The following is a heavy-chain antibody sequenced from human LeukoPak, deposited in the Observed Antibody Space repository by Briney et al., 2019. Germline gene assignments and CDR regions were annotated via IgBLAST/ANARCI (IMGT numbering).Heavy chain of an antibody. CDR3: ARDWELLPEGYYYYMDV. J-gene: IGHJ6*03. CDR2: IYTSGST. CDR1: GGSISSNY. V-gene: IGHV4-4*07. Sequence: SETLSLTCTVSGGSISSNYCSWIRQPAGKGLEWIGRIYTSGSTNYNPSLKSRVTISVATSKNQYSLNLTPVNAADTAVYYCARDWELLPEGYYYYMDVWGKGTTVTVSS. D-gene: IGHD1-26*01.